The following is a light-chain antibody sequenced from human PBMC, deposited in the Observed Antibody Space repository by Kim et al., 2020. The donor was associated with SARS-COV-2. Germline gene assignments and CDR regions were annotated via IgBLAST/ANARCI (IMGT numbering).Light chain of an antibody. Sequence: SPGERATLSCRASQSVSSYLAWYQQNPGQAPRLLIYDASNRATGIPARFSGSGSGTDFTLTISSLEPEDFAVYYCQQRSNWPLYTFGQGTKLEI. V-gene: IGKV3-11*01. CDR2: DAS. J-gene: IGKJ2*01. CDR1: QSVSSY. CDR3: QQRSNWPLYT.